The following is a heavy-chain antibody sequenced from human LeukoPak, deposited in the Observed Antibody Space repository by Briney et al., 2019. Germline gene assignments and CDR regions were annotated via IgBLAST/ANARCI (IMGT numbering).Heavy chain of an antibody. Sequence: ASVRVSCKASGYTFTGYYMHWVRQAPGQGLEWMGWINPNSGGTNYAQKFQGRVTMTRDTSISTAYMELSRLRSDDTAVYYCARDGFAADPAALYYFDYWGQGTLVTVSS. CDR2: INPNSGGT. J-gene: IGHJ4*02. V-gene: IGHV1-2*02. CDR1: GYTFTGYY. CDR3: ARDGFAADPAALYYFDY. D-gene: IGHD3-10*01.